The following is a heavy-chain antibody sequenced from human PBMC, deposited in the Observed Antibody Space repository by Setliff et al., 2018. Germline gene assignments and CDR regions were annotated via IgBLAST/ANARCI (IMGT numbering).Heavy chain of an antibody. CDR2: ISGSGGST. D-gene: IGHD3-22*01. V-gene: IGHV3-23*01. Sequence: PGGSLRLSCAASGFTFRTYAVTWVRQAPGKGLAWVSAISGSGGSTYYADSVKGRFTISRDNSENTLYLQMNSLRADDTAVYYCAKSLYFYDSSGYYYDRDYFYYMDVWGKGTAVTVSS. J-gene: IGHJ6*03. CDR1: GFTFRTYA. CDR3: AKSLYFYDSSGYYYDRDYFYYMDV.